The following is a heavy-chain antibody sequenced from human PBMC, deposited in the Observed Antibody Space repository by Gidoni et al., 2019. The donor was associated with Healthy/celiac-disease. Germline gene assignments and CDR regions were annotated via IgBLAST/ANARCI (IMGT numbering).Heavy chain of an antibody. J-gene: IGHJ4*02. V-gene: IGHV3-23*01. CDR2: ISGSGGST. Sequence: EVQLLESGGGLVQPGGSMGLSCAASGFTFRRYDMSWVRQAPGMGLEWVSAISGSGGSTYYADSVKGRFTISRDNSKNTLYLQMNSLRAEDTAVYYCAKDAGGGYSSGWTPNHYWGQGTLVTVSS. CDR1: GFTFRRYD. CDR3: AKDAGGGYSSGWTPNHY. D-gene: IGHD5-18*01.